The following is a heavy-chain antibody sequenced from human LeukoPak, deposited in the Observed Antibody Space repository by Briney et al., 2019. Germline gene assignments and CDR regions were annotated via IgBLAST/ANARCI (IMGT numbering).Heavy chain of an antibody. V-gene: IGHV3-30*02. Sequence: GGSLRLSCAASGFTFSSYGMHWVRQAPGKGLEWVAFIRYDGSNKYYADSVKGRFTISRDNSKNTLYLQMNSLRAEDTAVYYCAKDKCSSTSCCPNYFDYWGQGTLVTVSS. CDR1: GFTFSSYG. J-gene: IGHJ4*02. CDR2: IRYDGSNK. D-gene: IGHD2-2*01. CDR3: AKDKCSSTSCCPNYFDY.